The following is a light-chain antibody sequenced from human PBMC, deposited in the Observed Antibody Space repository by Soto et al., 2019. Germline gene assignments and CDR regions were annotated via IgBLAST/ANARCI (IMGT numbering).Light chain of an antibody. CDR2: GAS. Sequence: EIVMTQSPATLSVSPGERATLSCRASRSVSSNLAWYQQKPGQAPRLLIYGASSRATGIPDRFSGSGSGTDFTLTISRLEPEDFAIYYCQQYNNWPPWTFGQGTKVDIK. CDR3: QQYNNWPPWT. CDR1: RSVSSN. V-gene: IGKV3D-15*01. J-gene: IGKJ1*01.